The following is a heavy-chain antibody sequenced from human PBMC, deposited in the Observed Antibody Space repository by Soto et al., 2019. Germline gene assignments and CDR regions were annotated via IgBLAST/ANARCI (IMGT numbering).Heavy chain of an antibody. D-gene: IGHD6-19*01. Sequence: EVQLLESGGGLVQPGGSLRLSCAASGFTFSSYAMSWVRQAPGKGLEWVSAISDSGGSTYYADSMKGRFTISRDNSKNTLYLQMNSLRAEDTAVYYCAKEVYSSGWYGGWFDPWGQGTLVTVSS. V-gene: IGHV3-23*01. J-gene: IGHJ5*02. CDR1: GFTFSSYA. CDR3: AKEVYSSGWYGGWFDP. CDR2: ISDSGGST.